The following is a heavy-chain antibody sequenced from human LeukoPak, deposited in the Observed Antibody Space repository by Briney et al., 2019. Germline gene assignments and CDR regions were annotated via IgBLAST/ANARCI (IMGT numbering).Heavy chain of an antibody. D-gene: IGHD2-15*01. J-gene: IGHJ4*02. Sequence: GGSLRLSCAASGFTFSSYAMSWVRQAPGKGLECISGFSGSGGSTYYADSVKGRFTISRDNSKNTLYLQMNSLRAEDTAVYYCAKWGCSGGSCYPFDYWGQGTLVTVSS. CDR2: FSGSGGST. V-gene: IGHV3-23*01. CDR1: GFTFSSYA. CDR3: AKWGCSGGSCYPFDY.